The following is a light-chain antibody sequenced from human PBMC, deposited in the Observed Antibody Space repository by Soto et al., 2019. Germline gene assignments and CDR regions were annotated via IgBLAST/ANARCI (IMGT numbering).Light chain of an antibody. CDR2: WAS. CDR3: QQYYSPPYT. Sequence: DIVMTQSPDSLAVSLGERATINCKSSQSVLYSSNNKNCLGWYQQKPGQTPKLLIYWASTRDSGVPDRFSGSGSGTEFTITISSLQAEDVAVYYCQQYYSPPYTFGQGTRLEIK. CDR1: QSVLYSSNNKNC. J-gene: IGKJ2*01. V-gene: IGKV4-1*01.